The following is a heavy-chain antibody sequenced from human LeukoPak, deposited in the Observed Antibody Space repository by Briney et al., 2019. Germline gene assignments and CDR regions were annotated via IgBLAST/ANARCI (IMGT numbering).Heavy chain of an antibody. Sequence: SETLSLTCAVYGGSFSGYYWSWIRQPPGKGLEWIGETNHSGSTNYNPSLKSRVTISVDTSKNQFSLKLSSVTAADTAVYYCARGRLARAPYFDYWGQGTLVIVSS. CDR2: TNHSGST. J-gene: IGHJ4*02. V-gene: IGHV4-34*01. CDR3: ARGRLARAPYFDY. D-gene: IGHD3-10*01. CDR1: GGSFSGYY.